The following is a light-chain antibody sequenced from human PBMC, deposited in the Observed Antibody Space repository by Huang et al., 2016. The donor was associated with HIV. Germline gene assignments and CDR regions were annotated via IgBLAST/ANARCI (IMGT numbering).Light chain of an antibody. CDR2: GAS. V-gene: IGKV3-15*01. Sequence: EIMMTQSPATLSVSPGERATLSCRASQSVKSNLAWYQQRPGQAPRLGMYGASTRATGIPARVSGSGSGTEFTLTISSLQSEDFAVYYCQQYNDWPRTFGQGTKVEIK. J-gene: IGKJ1*01. CDR1: QSVKSN. CDR3: QQYNDWPRT.